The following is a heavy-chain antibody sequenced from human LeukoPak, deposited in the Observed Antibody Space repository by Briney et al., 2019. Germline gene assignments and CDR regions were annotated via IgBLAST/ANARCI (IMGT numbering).Heavy chain of an antibody. CDR2: ISSSGSTI. CDR3: AGGAGSGADYYSYYMDV. V-gene: IGHV3-48*03. Sequence: GGSLRLSCAASGFTFSSYEMNWVRQAPGKGLEWVSYISSSGSTIYYADSVKGRFTISRDNAKNSLYLQMNSLRAEDTAVYYCAGGAGSGADYYSYYMDVWGKGTTVTVSS. D-gene: IGHD3-10*01. CDR1: GFTFSSYE. J-gene: IGHJ6*03.